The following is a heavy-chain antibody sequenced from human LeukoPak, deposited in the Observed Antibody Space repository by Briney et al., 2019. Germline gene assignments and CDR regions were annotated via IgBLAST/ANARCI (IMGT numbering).Heavy chain of an antibody. Sequence: SVKVSCKASGGTFSSYAISWVRQAPGQGLEWMGGIIPIFGTANYAQKFQGRVTITADESTSTAYMELSSLRSEDTAVYYCARVGVTNDYGDYDAFDIWGQGTMVTVSS. D-gene: IGHD4-17*01. V-gene: IGHV1-69*13. CDR1: GGTFSSYA. CDR3: ARVGVTNDYGDYDAFDI. J-gene: IGHJ3*02. CDR2: IIPIFGTA.